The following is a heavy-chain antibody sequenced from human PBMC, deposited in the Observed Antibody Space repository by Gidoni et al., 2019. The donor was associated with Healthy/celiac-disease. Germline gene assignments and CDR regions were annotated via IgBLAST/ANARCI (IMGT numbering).Heavy chain of an antibody. J-gene: IGHJ4*02. CDR1: GLTFGDYA. V-gene: IGHV3-49*05. Sequence: EVQLVESGGGLVKPGRSLRLSCTASGLTFGDYAMSWFRQAPGKGLEWVGFIRSKAYGGTTEYAASVKGRFTISRDDSKSIAYLQMNSLKTEDTAVYYCTREASDIVATAFDYWGQGTLVTVSS. CDR2: IRSKAYGGTT. D-gene: IGHD5-12*01. CDR3: TREASDIVATAFDY.